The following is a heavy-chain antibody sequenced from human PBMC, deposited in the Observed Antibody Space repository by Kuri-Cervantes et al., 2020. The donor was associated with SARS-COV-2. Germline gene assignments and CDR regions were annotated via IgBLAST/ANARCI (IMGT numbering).Heavy chain of an antibody. D-gene: IGHD3-10*01. CDR1: GFTFSGYS. CDR3: ARGVYFYGSGTYYGGWFDP. V-gene: IGHV3-21*01. CDR2: IDSSSYYI. J-gene: IGHJ5*02. Sequence: GGSLRLSCAASGFTFSGYSMNWIRQAPGKGLEWVASIDSSSYYIYHADSVKGRFTISRDNTKNSLYLQMNSLRAEDTAVYYCARGVYFYGSGTYYGGWFDPWGQGTLVTVSS.